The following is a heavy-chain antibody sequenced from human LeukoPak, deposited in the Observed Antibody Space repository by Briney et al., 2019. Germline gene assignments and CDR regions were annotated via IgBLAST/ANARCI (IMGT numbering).Heavy chain of an antibody. D-gene: IGHD6-19*01. J-gene: IGHJ3*02. CDR2: IKSRTYGGTT. CDR1: GFTFSDAW. Sequence: GGSLRLSCAASGFTFSDAWMSWVRQAPGKGLEWVGRIKSRTYGGTTDYAAPVKGRFTVARDDSQNTLYLQMSSLKIEDTAVYYCTPESTAVAGSWAFDIWGQGTMVTVSS. V-gene: IGHV3-15*01. CDR3: TPESTAVAGSWAFDI.